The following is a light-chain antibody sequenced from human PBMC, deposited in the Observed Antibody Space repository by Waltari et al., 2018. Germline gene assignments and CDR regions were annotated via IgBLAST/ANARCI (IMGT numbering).Light chain of an antibody. CDR1: TSNIGNNY. CDR3: AAWDDSLSGVV. Sequence: QSVLTQPPSASGTPGQSIAISCSGSTSNIGNNYVSWYQQFPGTAPKPLIYRNNQRPSGVPDRFSGSKSGPSASLAISGLQSEDEADYYCAAWDDSLSGVVFGGGTKVTVL. CDR2: RNN. J-gene: IGLJ2*01. V-gene: IGLV1-47*01.